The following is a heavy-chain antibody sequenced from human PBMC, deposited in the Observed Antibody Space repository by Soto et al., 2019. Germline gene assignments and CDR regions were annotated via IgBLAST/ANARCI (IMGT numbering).Heavy chain of an antibody. CDR1: GFPVSSHY. D-gene: IGHD3-16*01. CDR2: IYAGGNT. Sequence: GSLRLSCAASGFPVSSHYMSWVRQAPGKGLEWVSVIYAGGNTYYAESVKGRFTISRDNSKNTLSLQMNSLRAEDSAVYYCARTFAGDYHLGLWGQGTRVTVSS. J-gene: IGHJ4*02. V-gene: IGHV3-53*01. CDR3: ARTFAGDYHLGL.